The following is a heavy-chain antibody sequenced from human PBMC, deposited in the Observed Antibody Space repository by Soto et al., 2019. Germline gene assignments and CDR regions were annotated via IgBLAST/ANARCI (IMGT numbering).Heavy chain of an antibody. CDR2: IIPIFGTA. CDR3: ARSSSITMIVVPTTRGSAFDI. J-gene: IGHJ3*02. Sequence: ASVKVSCKASGGTFSSYAISWVRQAPGQGLEWMGGIIPIFGTANYAQKFQGRVTITADESTSTAYMELSSLRSEDTAVYYCARSSSITMIVVPTTRGSAFDIWGQRTMVTVSS. V-gene: IGHV1-69*13. D-gene: IGHD3-22*01. CDR1: GGTFSSYA.